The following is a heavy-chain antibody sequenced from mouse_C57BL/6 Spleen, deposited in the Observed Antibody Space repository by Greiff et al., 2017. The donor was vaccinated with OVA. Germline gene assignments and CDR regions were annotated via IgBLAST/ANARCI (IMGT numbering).Heavy chain of an antibody. CDR1: GFTFSSYA. CDR3: ARSHELAWFAY. V-gene: IGHV5-4*01. Sequence: EVHLVESGGGLVKPGGSLKLSCAASGFTFSSYAMSWVRQTPEKRLEWVATISDGGSYTYYPDNVKGRFTISRDNAKNNLYLQMSHLKSEDTAMYDCARSHELAWFAYWGQGTLVTVSA. CDR2: ISDGGSYT. J-gene: IGHJ3*01.